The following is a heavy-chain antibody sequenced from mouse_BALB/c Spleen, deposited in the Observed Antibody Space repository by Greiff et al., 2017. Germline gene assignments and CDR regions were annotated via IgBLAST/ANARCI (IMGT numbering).Heavy chain of an antibody. V-gene: IGHV4-1*02. CDR2: INPDSSTI. CDR1: GFDFSRYW. D-gene: IGHD1-1*01. Sequence: DVKLEESGGGLVQPGGSLTLSCAASGFDFSRYWMSWVRQAPGKGLEWIGEINPDSSTINYTPSLKDKFIISRDNAKNTLYLQMSKVRSEDTALYYCASFYYSYAMDDWGQGTAVTVSS. J-gene: IGHJ4*01. CDR3: ASFYYSYAMDD.